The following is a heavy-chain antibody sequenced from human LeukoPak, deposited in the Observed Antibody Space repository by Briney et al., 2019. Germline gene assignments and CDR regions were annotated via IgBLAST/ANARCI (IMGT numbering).Heavy chain of an antibody. D-gene: IGHD3-22*01. CDR2: IYHSGTT. CDR3: ARSSFTSGYYYHMDV. V-gene: IGHV4-38-2*01. Sequence: KPSETLSLTCAVSAYSISSGYYWGWIRQPPGRGLEWIGSIYHSGTTYHNPSLKTRVTISLDTSKNQFSLKLSSVTDADTAVYYCARSSFTSGYYYHMDVWGKGTTVTVSS. CDR1: AYSISSGYY. J-gene: IGHJ6*03.